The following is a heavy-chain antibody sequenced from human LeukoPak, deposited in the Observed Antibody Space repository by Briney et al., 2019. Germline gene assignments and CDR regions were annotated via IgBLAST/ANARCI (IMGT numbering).Heavy chain of an antibody. V-gene: IGHV1-8*03. CDR3: ARGLEFRVLTYSSLGFVDY. Sequence: GASVKVSCKASGYTFTSYDINWVRQATGQGLEWVGWMNPNSGNTGYAQKFQGRVTITRNTSISTAYMELSSLRSEDTAVYYCARGLEFRVLTYSSLGFVDYWGQGTLVTVSS. CDR1: GYTFTSYD. D-gene: IGHD6-19*01. J-gene: IGHJ4*02. CDR2: MNPNSGNT.